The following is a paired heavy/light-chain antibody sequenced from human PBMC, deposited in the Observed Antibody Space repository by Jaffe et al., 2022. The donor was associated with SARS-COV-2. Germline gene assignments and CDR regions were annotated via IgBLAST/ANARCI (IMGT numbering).Light chain of an antibody. CDR2: GKN. CDR1: SLRSYY. J-gene: IGLJ3*02. CDR3: NSRDSSGNHEGV. V-gene: IGLV3-19*01. Sequence: SSELTQDPAVSVALGQTVRITCQGDSLRSYYASWYQQKPGQAPVLVIYGKNNRPSGIPDRFSGSSSGNTASLTITGAQAEDEADYYCNSRDSSGNHEGVFGGGTKLTVL.
Heavy chain of an antibody. Sequence: QVQLVQSGAEVKKPGSSVKVSCKASGGTFSSYTISWVRQAPGQGLEWMGRIIPILGIANYAQKFQGRVTITADKSTSTAYMELSSLRSEDTAVYYCAREEVFGVVYSYFDPWGQGTLVTVSS. CDR1: GGTFSSYT. J-gene: IGHJ5*02. D-gene: IGHD3-3*01. V-gene: IGHV1-69*08. CDR3: AREEVFGVVYSYFDP. CDR2: IIPILGIA.